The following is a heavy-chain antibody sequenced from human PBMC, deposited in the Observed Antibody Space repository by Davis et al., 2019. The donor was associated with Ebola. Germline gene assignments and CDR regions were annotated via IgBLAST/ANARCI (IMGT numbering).Heavy chain of an antibody. D-gene: IGHD6-19*01. J-gene: IGHJ6*02. CDR2: IYYSGST. CDR1: GGSISSYY. Sequence: SETLSLTCTVSGGSISSYYWSWIRQPPGKGLEWIGYIYYSGSTNYNPSLKSRVTISVDTSKNQFSLKLSSVTAADTAVYYCARFSGSGWYGGDYYYYYGMDVWGQGTTVTVSS. V-gene: IGHV4-59*08. CDR3: ARFSGSGWYGGDYYYYYGMDV.